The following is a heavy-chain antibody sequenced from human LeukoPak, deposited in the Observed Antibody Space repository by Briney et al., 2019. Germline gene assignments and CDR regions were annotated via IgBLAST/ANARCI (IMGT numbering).Heavy chain of an antibody. D-gene: IGHD3-10*01. CDR2: IYWDDNK. V-gene: IGHV2-5*02. Sequence: SGPTLVNPTQTLTLTCTFSGFSLSTSGVGVGWIRQPPGKALEWLALIYWDDNKRYSPSLESRLTLTKDTSRNQVVLKMTNMDPVDTATYYCAGGSGRTFDYWGQGTLVTVSS. J-gene: IGHJ4*02. CDR1: GFSLSTSGVG. CDR3: AGGSGRTFDY.